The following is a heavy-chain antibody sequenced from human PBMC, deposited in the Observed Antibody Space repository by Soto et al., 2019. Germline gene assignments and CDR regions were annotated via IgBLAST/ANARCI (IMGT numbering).Heavy chain of an antibody. D-gene: IGHD1-26*01. CDR1: GFTLCKAW. CDR3: TTATPWSHSYYGMDV. J-gene: IGHJ6*02. Sequence: PGGSLRLSCTASGFTLCKAWMSWVRQAPGKGLDWVGRIKSMTDGGTTDHAAPVKGRFAISRDDLKNTLYLQMNTLKTEDTAVYYCTTATPWSHSYYGMDVWGQGTTFTVSS. V-gene: IGHV3-15*01. CDR2: IKSMTDGGTT.